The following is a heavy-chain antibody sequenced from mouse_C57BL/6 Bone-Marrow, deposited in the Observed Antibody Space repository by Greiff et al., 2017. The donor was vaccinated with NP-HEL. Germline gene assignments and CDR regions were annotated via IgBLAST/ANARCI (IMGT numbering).Heavy chain of an antibody. D-gene: IGHD1-1*01. CDR2: IYPETGGT. Sequence: QVQLQQSGAELVRPGASVTLSCKASGYTFTDYEMHWVKQTPVHGLEWIGAIYPETGGTAYNQKFKGKAILTADQSSSTVYMELRSLTSEDSAVYYCTRSWVYGSCFQFAYWGQGTLVTVSA. V-gene: IGHV1-15*01. J-gene: IGHJ3*01. CDR1: GYTFTDYE. CDR3: TRSWVYGSCFQFAY.